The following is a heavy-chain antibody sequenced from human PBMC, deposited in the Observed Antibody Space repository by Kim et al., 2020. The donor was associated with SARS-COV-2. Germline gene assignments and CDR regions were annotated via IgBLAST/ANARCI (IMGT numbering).Heavy chain of an antibody. D-gene: IGHD6-19*01. Sequence: SETLSLTCTVSGGSISSSSYYWGWLRQPPGQGLEWIGNIYYSGSTYYNSSLKSRVTISVDTSKNQFPLKLSSVTDADTAVYYCARGIRAVAGPYRPFDYWGQGTLVTVSS. CDR3: ARGIRAVAGPYRPFDY. J-gene: IGHJ4*02. CDR2: IYYSGST. CDR1: GGSISSSSYY. V-gene: IGHV4-39*06.